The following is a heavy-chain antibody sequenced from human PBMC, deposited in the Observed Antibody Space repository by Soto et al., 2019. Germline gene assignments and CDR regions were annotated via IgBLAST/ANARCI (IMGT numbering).Heavy chain of an antibody. CDR2: INWNSGSI. J-gene: IGHJ1*01. D-gene: IGHD6-13*01. CDR1: GFTFDDYA. Sequence: PGGSLRLSCAASGFTFDDYAMHWVRQVPGKGLEWVSGINWNSGSIGYADSVKGRFAISRDNAKNSLHLQMNSLRAEDPAFYYCVKDESINWYSGHFRHWGQGT. V-gene: IGHV3-9*01. CDR3: VKDESINWYSGHFRH.